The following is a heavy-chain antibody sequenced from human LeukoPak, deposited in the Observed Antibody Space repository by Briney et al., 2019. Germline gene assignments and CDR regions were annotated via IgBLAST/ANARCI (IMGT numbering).Heavy chain of an antibody. D-gene: IGHD6-13*01. CDR3: ARVSPYSSSWYGEGSHWFDP. CDR2: INHSGST. J-gene: IGHJ5*02. V-gene: IGHV4-34*01. CDR1: GGSFSGYY. Sequence: SETLSLTCAVYGGSFSGYYWSWIRQPPGKGLEWIGEINHSGSTNYNPSLKSRVTISVDTSKNQFSLKLSSVTAADTAVYYCARVSPYSSSWYGEGSHWFDPWGQGTLVTVSS.